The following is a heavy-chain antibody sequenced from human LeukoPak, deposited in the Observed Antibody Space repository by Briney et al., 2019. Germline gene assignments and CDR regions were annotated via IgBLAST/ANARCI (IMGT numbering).Heavy chain of an antibody. CDR2: IYPGDSET. CDR1: GYRFATFS. J-gene: IGHJ4*02. V-gene: IGHV5-51*01. Sequence: GESLKISCQASGYRFATFSIGWVRQMPARGLDWMGFIYPGDSETRYSPSFQGQVTISADKSITTAFLQWSSQKASDTAMYHCARLLLATGPDYWGQGTLVTVSS. CDR3: ARLLLATGPDY. D-gene: IGHD1-1*01.